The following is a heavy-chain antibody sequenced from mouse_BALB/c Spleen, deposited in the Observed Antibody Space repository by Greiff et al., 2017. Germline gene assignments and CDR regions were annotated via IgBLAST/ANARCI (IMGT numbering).Heavy chain of an antibody. D-gene: IGHD3-2*01. J-gene: IGHJ4*01. V-gene: IGHV5-6-5*01. CDR1: GFTFSSYA. Sequence: EVMLVESGGGLVKPGGSLKLSCAASGFTFSSYAMSWVRQTPEKRLEWVASISSGGSTYYPDSVKGRFTISRDNARNILYLQMSSLRSEDTAMYYCAREATARATSYAMDYWGQGTSVTVSS. CDR3: AREATARATSYAMDY. CDR2: ISSGGST.